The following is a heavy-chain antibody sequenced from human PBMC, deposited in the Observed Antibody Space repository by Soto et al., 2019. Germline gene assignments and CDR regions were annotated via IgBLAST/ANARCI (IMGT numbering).Heavy chain of an antibody. CDR2: VSYDGNKK. J-gene: IGHJ6*02. D-gene: IGHD2-15*01. CDR1: GFTFKNYG. Sequence: QVQLMESGGGVVQPGASLRLSCEASGFTFKNYGIHWVRQGPGKGLEWVAVVSYDGNKKYYGESVKGRFIISRYNSKTSVILQITSLRTEDTAVYYCAKDRSLGYCSGGDCYYYYGMDVWGLGTTVTVSS. V-gene: IGHV3-30*18. CDR3: AKDRSLGYCSGGDCYYYYGMDV.